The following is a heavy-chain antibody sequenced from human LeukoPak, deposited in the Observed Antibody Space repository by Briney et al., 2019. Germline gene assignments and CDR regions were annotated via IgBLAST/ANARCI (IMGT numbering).Heavy chain of an antibody. CDR1: GFTFSSYW. CDR3: ARDRRGVAGGY. J-gene: IGHJ4*02. Sequence: GGSLRLSCAASGFTFSSYWMHWVRQAPGKGLVWVSRINSDGSTTTYADSVKGRFTISRDNAKNTLYLQINSLRAEDTAVYYCARDRRGVAGGYWGQGTLVIVSS. V-gene: IGHV3-74*01. D-gene: IGHD6-19*01. CDR2: INSDGSTT.